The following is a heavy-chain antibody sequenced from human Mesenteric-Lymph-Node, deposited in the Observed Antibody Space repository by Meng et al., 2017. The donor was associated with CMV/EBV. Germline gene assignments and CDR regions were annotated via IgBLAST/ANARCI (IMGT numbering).Heavy chain of an antibody. CDR3: ARVDFGGIQY. J-gene: IGHJ4*02. D-gene: IGHD3-3*01. V-gene: IGHV3-66*02. CDR1: GINVSGNY. CDR2: HYTGDTT. Sequence: SCAVSGINVSGNYMSWVRQAPGKGLEWVSVHYTGDTTQYADSVKGRFTISRDNSKNTVHLQMNSLRAEDTAIYYCARVDFGGIQYWGQGTLVTVSS.